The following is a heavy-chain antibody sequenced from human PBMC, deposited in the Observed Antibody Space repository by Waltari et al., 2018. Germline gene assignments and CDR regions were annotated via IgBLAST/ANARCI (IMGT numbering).Heavy chain of an antibody. V-gene: IGHV4-59*01. Sequence: QVQLQESGPGLVKPSETLSLTCTVSGGSISSSYWSWIRQPPGKGLEWIGYIYYSGSTNYNPSLKSRVTISVDTSKNQFSLKLSSVTAADTAVYYCARGESSGWYLDYWGQGTLVTVSS. J-gene: IGHJ4*02. CDR2: IYYSGST. D-gene: IGHD6-19*01. CDR1: GGSISSSY. CDR3: ARGESSGWYLDY.